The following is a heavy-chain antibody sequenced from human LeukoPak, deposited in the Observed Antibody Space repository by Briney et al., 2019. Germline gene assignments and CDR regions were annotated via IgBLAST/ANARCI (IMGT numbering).Heavy chain of an antibody. V-gene: IGHV3-7*01. CDR2: IKQDGSEK. J-gene: IGHJ4*02. CDR3: ARERGQGYSYGYGDY. CDR1: GFTFRSYS. D-gene: IGHD5-18*01. Sequence: GGSLRLSCAASGFTFRSYSMSWVRQAPGKGLEWVANIKQDGSEKSYVASVKGRFTISRDNAKNSLYLQTNSLRAEDTAVYYCARERGQGYSYGYGDYWGQGTLVTVSS.